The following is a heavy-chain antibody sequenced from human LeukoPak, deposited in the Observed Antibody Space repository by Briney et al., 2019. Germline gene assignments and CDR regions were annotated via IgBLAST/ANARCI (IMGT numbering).Heavy chain of an antibody. Sequence: SETLSLTCAVSGYSISSGYYWGWIRQPPGKGLEWIGSIYHSGSTYYNPSLKSRVTISVDTSKNQFSLKLSSVTAADTAVYYCARHSGGTKRDPSDYWGQGTLVTVSS. CDR1: GYSISSGYY. D-gene: IGHD1-1*01. J-gene: IGHJ4*02. CDR3: ARHSGGTKRDPSDY. V-gene: IGHV4-38-2*01. CDR2: IYHSGST.